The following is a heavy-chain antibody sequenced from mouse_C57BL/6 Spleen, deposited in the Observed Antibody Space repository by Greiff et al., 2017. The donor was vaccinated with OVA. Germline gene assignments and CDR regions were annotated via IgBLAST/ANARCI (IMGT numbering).Heavy chain of an antibody. CDR3: ARSGSGYYVPFDY. J-gene: IGHJ2*01. D-gene: IGHD2-3*01. CDR2: IWTGGGT. V-gene: IGHV2-9-1*01. CDR1: GFSLTSYS. Sequence: VQLVESGPGLVAPSQCLSITCTVSGFSLTSYSISWVRQPPGKGLEWLGVIWTGGGTNYNSALKSRLSISKDNSKSQVFLKMNSLQTDDTARYYCARSGSGYYVPFDYWGQGTTLTVSS.